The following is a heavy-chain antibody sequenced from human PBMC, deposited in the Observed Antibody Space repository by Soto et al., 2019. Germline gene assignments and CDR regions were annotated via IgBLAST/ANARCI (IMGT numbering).Heavy chain of an antibody. J-gene: IGHJ6*02. CDR1: GFVFSTYS. Sequence: GGSLRLSCEASGFVFSTYSMKWVRQAPGKGLEWISYIGSTSGTIYYADSVKGRFTIFRDNAKNSLFLQMNGLRDDDTAVYYCANQKIRFSVAGTLYGLGVWGQGTTVTVSS. CDR3: ANQKIRFSVAGTLYGLGV. D-gene: IGHD6-19*01. V-gene: IGHV3-48*02. CDR2: IGSTSGTI.